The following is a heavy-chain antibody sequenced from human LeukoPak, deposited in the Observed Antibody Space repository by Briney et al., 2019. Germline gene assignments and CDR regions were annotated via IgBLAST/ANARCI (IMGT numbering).Heavy chain of an antibody. CDR3: AKVRQFAFDI. CDR2: ISSSSSVI. D-gene: IGHD3-10*01. J-gene: IGHJ3*02. V-gene: IGHV3-48*01. Sequence: GGSLRLSCAASGFPFSTYSMNWVRQAPGKGLEWVSYISSSSSVIFYRDSVKGRFTISRDNAKKSLYLQMNSLRADDTGVYYCAKVRQFAFDIWGQGTMVTVSS. CDR1: GFPFSTYS.